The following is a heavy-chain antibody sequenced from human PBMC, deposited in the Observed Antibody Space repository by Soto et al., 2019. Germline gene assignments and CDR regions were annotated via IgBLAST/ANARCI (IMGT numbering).Heavy chain of an antibody. CDR1: GFTFSSYA. D-gene: IGHD1-1*01. J-gene: IGHJ6*02. Sequence: ESGGGVVQPGRSLRLSCAASGFTFSSYAMHWVRQAPGKGLEWVAVISYDGSNKYYAGSVKGRFTISRDNSKNTLYLQMNSLRAEDTAVYYCARDGLERLYYYYGMDVWGQGTTVTVSS. CDR2: ISYDGSNK. CDR3: ARDGLERLYYYYGMDV. V-gene: IGHV3-30-3*01.